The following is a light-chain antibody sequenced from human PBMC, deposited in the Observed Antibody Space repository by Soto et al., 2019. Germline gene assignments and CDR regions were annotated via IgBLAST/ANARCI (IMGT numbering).Light chain of an antibody. CDR1: SSDVGAYDY. CDR2: DVS. J-gene: IGLJ1*01. Sequence: QSALTQPASVSGSPGQSITISCTGTSSDVGAYDYVSWYQQHPGEVPTLMIFDVSDRPSGFSNRFSGSKSGNTASLTISGLQAEDEADYYCSSFTTSTSYVFVTGTKVTVL. V-gene: IGLV2-14*03. CDR3: SSFTTSTSYV.